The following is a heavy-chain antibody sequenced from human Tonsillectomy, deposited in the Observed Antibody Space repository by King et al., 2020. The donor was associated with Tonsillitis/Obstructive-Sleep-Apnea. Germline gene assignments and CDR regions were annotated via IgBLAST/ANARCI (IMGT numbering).Heavy chain of an antibody. J-gene: IGHJ6*03. CDR2: IDWDDDK. Sequence: RVTLKESGPALVKPTQTLTLTCTFSGFSLSASGMCVSWIRQAPGRALEWLARIDWDDDKYYSTSLKTRLTISKDTSNNQVVLTMTNMDPVDTATYYCAQTTQHDDYVLFYMDVWGKGTTVTVSS. V-gene: IGHV2-70*11. CDR3: AQTTQHDDYVLFYMDV. D-gene: IGHD4-17*01. CDR1: GFSLSASGMC.